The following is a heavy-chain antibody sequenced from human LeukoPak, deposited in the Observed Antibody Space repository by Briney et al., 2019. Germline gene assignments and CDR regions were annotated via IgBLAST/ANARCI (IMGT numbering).Heavy chain of an antibody. J-gene: IGHJ4*02. Sequence: GGSLRLSCATSGFTFSTYGMHWVRQAPGKGLEWVADISYDGSNEYYADSVKGRFSISRDNSKNTLYLQMNSLRAEDTAVYFCAKQKHPYSNSWSRFFDYWGQGSLVTVSS. V-gene: IGHV3-30*18. CDR3: AKQKHPYSNSWSRFFDY. CDR1: GFTFSTYG. CDR2: ISYDGSNE. D-gene: IGHD6-13*01.